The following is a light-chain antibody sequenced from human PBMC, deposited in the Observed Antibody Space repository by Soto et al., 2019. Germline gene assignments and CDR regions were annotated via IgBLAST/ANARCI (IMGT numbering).Light chain of an antibody. CDR3: NSYTGGSTHVV. J-gene: IGLJ2*01. CDR1: SSDVGGYND. CDR2: DVY. V-gene: IGLV2-14*01. Sequence: QSVLTQPASVSGSPGQSIAISCTGTSSDVGGYNDVSWYQQRPGKAPKLIIYDVYYLPSGVSDRFSGSKSGNTASLIISGLQAEDEGDYYCNSYTGGSTHVVFGGGTQLTV.